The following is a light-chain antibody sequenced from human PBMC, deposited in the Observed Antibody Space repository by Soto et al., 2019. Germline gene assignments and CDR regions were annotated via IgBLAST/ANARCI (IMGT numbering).Light chain of an antibody. J-gene: IGLJ2*01. CDR1: SGSIASNY. V-gene: IGLV6-57*04. CDR3: QSYDSSNPHVV. Sequence: NFMLTQPHSVSESPGKTVTISCTRSSGSIASNYVQWYQQRPGSAPTTVIYEDNQRPSGVPDRFSGSIDSSSNSASLTISGLKTEDEADYSCQSYDSSNPHVVFGGGTKVTVL. CDR2: EDN.